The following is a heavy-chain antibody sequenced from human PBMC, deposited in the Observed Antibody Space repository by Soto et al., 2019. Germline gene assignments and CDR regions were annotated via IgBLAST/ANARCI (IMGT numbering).Heavy chain of an antibody. D-gene: IGHD5-12*01. V-gene: IGHV3-33*01. CDR1: GFTFRSYG. Sequence: GESLRLFYASSGFTFRSYGMHWVRQAPGTGLEWVAVIWYDGSNKYYADSVKGRFTISRDNSKNTLYLQMNSLRAEDTAVYYCARDQEVATMFYVDYGGQGTLVTVA. CDR3: ARDQEVATMFYVDY. J-gene: IGHJ4*02. CDR2: IWYDGSNK.